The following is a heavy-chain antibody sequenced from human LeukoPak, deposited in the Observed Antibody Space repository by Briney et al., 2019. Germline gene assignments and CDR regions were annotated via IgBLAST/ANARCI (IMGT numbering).Heavy chain of an antibody. J-gene: IGHJ4*02. CDR1: GFIFSDYW. D-gene: IGHD6-19*01. V-gene: IGHV3-74*01. CDR3: ARGLSYAVAYGDY. CDR2: INRDGTGT. Sequence: PGGSLRLSCAPSGFIFSDYWFHWVRQTPGQGLVWVAAINRDGTGTSHADSVRGRFTVSRDNAKNTLYLQLNSPRADDTAVYYCARGLSYAVAYGDYWGQGTLVTVSS.